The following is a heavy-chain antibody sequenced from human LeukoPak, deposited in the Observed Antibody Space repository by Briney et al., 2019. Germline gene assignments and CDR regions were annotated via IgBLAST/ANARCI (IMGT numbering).Heavy chain of an antibody. CDR3: ARGLAITMVRGVITKPHFDY. D-gene: IGHD3-10*01. Sequence: GGSLRLSCAVSGITLSNYGMSWVRQAPGKGLEWVAGISDSGGRTNYADSVKGRFTISRDNAKNSLYLQMNSLRAEDTAVYYCARGLAITMVRGVITKPHFDYWGQGTLVTVSS. J-gene: IGHJ4*02. CDR2: ISDSGGRT. V-gene: IGHV3-23*01. CDR1: GITLSNYG.